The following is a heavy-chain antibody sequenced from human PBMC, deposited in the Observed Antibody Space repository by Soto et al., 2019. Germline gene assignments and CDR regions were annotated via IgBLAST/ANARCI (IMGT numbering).Heavy chain of an antibody. J-gene: IGHJ4*02. D-gene: IGHD3-22*01. CDR2: ISTSDSI. CDR3: ARDLGYYDSSGYFDY. Sequence: GGSLRLSCAASGFTFSDYYMSWIRQAPGKGLEWVSYISTSDSIYYADSVKGRFTISRDNAKDSLYLQMNSLRAEDTAVYYCARDLGYYDSSGYFDYWGQGTLVTVSS. CDR1: GFTFSDYY. V-gene: IGHV3-11*01.